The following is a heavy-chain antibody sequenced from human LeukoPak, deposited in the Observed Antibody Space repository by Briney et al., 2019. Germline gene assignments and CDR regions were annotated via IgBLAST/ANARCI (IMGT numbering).Heavy chain of an antibody. Sequence: GGSLRLSCAASGFTFSDYYMSWIRQPPGKGVEWVSYISSSSSYTNYADSVKGRFTISRDSAKSSLYLQMNSLRAEDTAVYYCARVITGTTWAPDYWGQGTLVTVSS. CDR2: ISSSSSYT. CDR1: GFTFSDYY. J-gene: IGHJ4*02. CDR3: ARVITGTTWAPDY. D-gene: IGHD1-20*01. V-gene: IGHV3-11*06.